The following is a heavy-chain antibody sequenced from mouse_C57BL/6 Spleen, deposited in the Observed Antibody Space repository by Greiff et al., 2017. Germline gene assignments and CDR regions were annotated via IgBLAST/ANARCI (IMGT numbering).Heavy chain of an antibody. CDR3: ARGGAAQATFAY. V-gene: IGHV1-80*01. J-gene: IGHJ3*01. D-gene: IGHD3-2*02. Sequence: QVQLQQSGAELVKPGASVKISCKASGYAFSSYWMNWVKQRPGKGLEWIGQIYPGDGDTNYNGKFKGKATLTADKSSSTAYMQLSSLTSEDSAFYFCARGGAAQATFAYWGQGTLVTVSA. CDR2: IYPGDGDT. CDR1: GYAFSSYW.